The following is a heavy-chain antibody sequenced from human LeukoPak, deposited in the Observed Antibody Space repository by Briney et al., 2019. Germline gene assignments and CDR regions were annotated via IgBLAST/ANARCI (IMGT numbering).Heavy chain of an antibody. V-gene: IGHV3-7*01. CDR2: IKQDGSEK. J-gene: IGHJ4*02. CDR3: ARAGTPSSSWYGGPFDY. CDR1: GFTFSSYA. Sequence: GGPLRLSCAASGFTFSSYAMSWARKAPGKGLEGVANIKQDGSEKYYVDSVKGRFTISRDNAKNSLYLQMNSLRAEDTAVYYCARAGTPSSSWYGGPFDYWGQGTLVTVSS. D-gene: IGHD6-13*01.